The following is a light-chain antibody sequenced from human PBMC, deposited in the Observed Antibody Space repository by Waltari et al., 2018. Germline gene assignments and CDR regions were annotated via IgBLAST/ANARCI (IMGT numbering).Light chain of an antibody. Sequence: EIVLTQSPATLSLSPGERATLSCRSSQSVSSYLAWYQQKVGQAPRLLIYDDSNRATGIPARFSGSGSGTDFTFTISSLEPEDFAVYYCLQRSSWPWTFGQGTKVEIK. V-gene: IGKV3-11*01. CDR2: DDS. J-gene: IGKJ1*01. CDR1: QSVSSY. CDR3: LQRSSWPWT.